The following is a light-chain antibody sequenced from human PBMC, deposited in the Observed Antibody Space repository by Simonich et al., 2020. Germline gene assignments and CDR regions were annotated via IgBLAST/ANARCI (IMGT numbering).Light chain of an antibody. V-gene: IGKV4-1*01. CDR1: QSVLYSSNNKNY. J-gene: IGKJ4*01. CDR3: QQYNNWPLT. CDR2: WES. Sequence: DIVMTQSPDSLAVSLGERATINCKSSQSVLYSSNNKNYLAWYQQKPGQPPKLLIYWESTRESGVPDRFSGSGSGTEFTLTISSMQSEDFAVYYCQQYNNWPLTFGGGTKVEIK.